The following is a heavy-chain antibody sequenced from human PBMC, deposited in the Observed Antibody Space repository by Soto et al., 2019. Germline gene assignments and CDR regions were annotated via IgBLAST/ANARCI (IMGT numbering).Heavy chain of an antibody. D-gene: IGHD1-26*01. V-gene: IGHV3-30*18. Sequence: XGSLRLSCAASGFSFTTYVMHWVRQAPGRGLEWVAVISHDGSYKYYGDAVKGRFTISRDTSKNAVYLEMNSLRPEDTAVYYCAKGLLAIVGTTLPRDAFNIWGKGTMVTV. CDR1: GFSFTTYV. CDR2: ISHDGSYK. J-gene: IGHJ3*02. CDR3: AKGLLAIVGTTLPRDAFNI.